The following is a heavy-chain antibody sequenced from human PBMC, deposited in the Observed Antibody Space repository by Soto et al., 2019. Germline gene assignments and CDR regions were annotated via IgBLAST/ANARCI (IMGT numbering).Heavy chain of an antibody. Sequence: SETLSLTCTVSGGSISSYYWSWIRQPPGKGLEWIAYIYYSGSTNYNPSLKSRVTISVDTSKNQFSLKLSSVTAADTAVYYCARSDILTGYYNRPFVSFDYWGQGTLVTVSS. J-gene: IGHJ4*02. D-gene: IGHD3-9*01. CDR1: GGSISSYY. V-gene: IGHV4-59*08. CDR2: IYYSGST. CDR3: ARSDILTGYYNRPFVSFDY.